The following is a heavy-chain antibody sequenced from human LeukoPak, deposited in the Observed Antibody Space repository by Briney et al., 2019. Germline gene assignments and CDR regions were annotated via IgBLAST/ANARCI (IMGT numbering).Heavy chain of an antibody. Sequence: PSETLSLTCTVSGGSISSSSYYWGWIRQPPGKGLEWIGYIYYSGSTNYNPSLKSRVTISVDMSRKHFFLDLSSVTAADTAVYYCARAVHYSGTSDQYTGGWYYFDFWGQGTLVTVSS. D-gene: IGHD3-10*01. V-gene: IGHV4-61*05. CDR1: GGSISSSSYY. CDR2: IYYSGST. J-gene: IGHJ4*02. CDR3: ARAVHYSGTSDQYTGGWYYFDF.